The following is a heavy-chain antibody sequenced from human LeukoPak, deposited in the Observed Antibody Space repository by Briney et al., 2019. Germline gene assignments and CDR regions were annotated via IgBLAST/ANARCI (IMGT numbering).Heavy chain of an antibody. CDR1: GYTFTGYY. J-gene: IGHJ5*02. CDR2: INPNSGGT. CDR3: ARQWFGELVGVDP. D-gene: IGHD3-10*01. Sequence: ASVKVSCKASGYTFTGYYMHWVRQAPGQGLEWMGWINPNSGGTNYAQKLQGRVTMTRDTSISTAYMELSRLRSDDTAVYYCARQWFGELVGVDPWGQGTLVTVSS. V-gene: IGHV1-2*02.